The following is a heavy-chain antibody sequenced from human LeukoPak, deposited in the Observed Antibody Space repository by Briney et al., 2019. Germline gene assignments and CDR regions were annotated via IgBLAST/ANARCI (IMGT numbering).Heavy chain of an antibody. Sequence: SVKVSCTASGGTFSSYAISWVRQAPGQGLEGMGGIIPIFGTANYAQKFHGRVTITTDESTSTDYMELSSLGSEDTAVYYCARGSTDYYDSSGYLLNWFDPWGQGTLVTVSS. CDR2: IIPIFGTA. V-gene: IGHV1-69*05. D-gene: IGHD3-22*01. J-gene: IGHJ5*02. CDR3: ARGSTDYYDSSGYLLNWFDP. CDR1: GGTFSSYA.